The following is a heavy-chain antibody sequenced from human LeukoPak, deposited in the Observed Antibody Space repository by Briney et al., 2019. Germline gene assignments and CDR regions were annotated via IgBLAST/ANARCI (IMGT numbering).Heavy chain of an antibody. Sequence: PGGSLRLSCAASGVTFSRYWMMWVRQAPGKGPEWVANIKEDGSEKYYVDSVKGRFTISRDNAKNSLYLQMNSLRAEDTAVYYCASRPPTSRTYYGVFDYWGQGALVTVSS. V-gene: IGHV3-7*03. CDR3: ASRPPTSRTYYGVFDY. D-gene: IGHD3-10*01. CDR1: GVTFSRYW. J-gene: IGHJ4*02. CDR2: IKEDGSEK.